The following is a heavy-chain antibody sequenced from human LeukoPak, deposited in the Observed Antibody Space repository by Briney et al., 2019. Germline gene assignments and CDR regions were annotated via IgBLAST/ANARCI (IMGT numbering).Heavy chain of an antibody. V-gene: IGHV4-39*01. D-gene: IGHD1-26*01. J-gene: IGHJ4*02. Sequence: SQTLSLTCTVSGGSISSSSYYWGWIRQPPGKGLEWIGSIYYSGSTYYNPSLKSRVTISVDTSKNQFSLKLSSVTAADTAVYYCARGLVEYTNNYFDYWGQGTLVTVSS. CDR3: ARGLVEYTNNYFDY. CDR2: IYYSGST. CDR1: GGSISSSSYY.